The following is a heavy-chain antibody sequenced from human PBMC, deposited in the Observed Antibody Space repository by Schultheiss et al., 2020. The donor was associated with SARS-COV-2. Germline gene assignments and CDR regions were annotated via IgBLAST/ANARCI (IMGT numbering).Heavy chain of an antibody. CDR3: ASVGTIFGVAHHDY. D-gene: IGHD3-3*01. CDR1: GGSFSGYY. V-gene: IGHV4-34*01. CDR2: IYYSGST. Sequence: SETLSLTCAVYGGSFSGYYWSWIRQPPGKGLEWIGYIYYSGSTNYNPSLKSRVTISVDTSKNQFSLKLSSVTAADTAVYYCASVGTIFGVAHHDYWGQGTLVTVSS. J-gene: IGHJ4*02.